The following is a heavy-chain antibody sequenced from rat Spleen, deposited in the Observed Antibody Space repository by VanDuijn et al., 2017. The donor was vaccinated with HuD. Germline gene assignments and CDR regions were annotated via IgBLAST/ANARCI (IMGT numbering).Heavy chain of an antibody. CDR1: GFTFSNYD. J-gene: IGHJ1*01. CDR3: ARWEYTTDYYWYFDF. V-gene: IGHV5-25*01. D-gene: IGHD1-6*01. Sequence: EVQLVESGGGLVQPGRSLKLSCAASGFTFSNYDMAWVRQAPTKGLEWVASISPSGGSTYYRDSVKGRFTVSRDNAKSTLYLQMDSLRSEDTATYYCARWEYTTDYYWYFDFWGPGTMVTVSS. CDR2: ISPSGGST.